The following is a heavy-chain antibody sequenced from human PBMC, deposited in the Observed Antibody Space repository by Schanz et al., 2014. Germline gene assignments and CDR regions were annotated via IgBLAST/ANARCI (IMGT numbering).Heavy chain of an antibody. CDR3: ARWFLIRGVILDS. D-gene: IGHD3-10*01. J-gene: IGHJ4*02. Sequence: VRLVESGGGVVQPGRSLRLSCAASGFTLSSYGMHWVRQAPGKGLEWVSYISSSSSTRYYADSVKGRFTISRDNAKNSLFLQMNSLRAEDTAVYYCARWFLIRGVILDSWGQGTLVTVSS. CDR2: ISSSSSTR. CDR1: GFTLSSYG. V-gene: IGHV3-48*01.